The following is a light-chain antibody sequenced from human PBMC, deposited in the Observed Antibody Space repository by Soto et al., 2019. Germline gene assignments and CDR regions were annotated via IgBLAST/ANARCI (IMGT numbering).Light chain of an antibody. Sequence: SYELTQPPSVSVSPGQTASITCSGDKLGDKYASWYQQKPGQSPVMVIYQDTKRPSGIPERFSGSNSGSTATLTISGTQAMDEADYYCQAWDRSTAVFGGGTKLTVL. CDR2: QDT. J-gene: IGLJ2*01. CDR3: QAWDRSTAV. V-gene: IGLV3-1*01. CDR1: KLGDKY.